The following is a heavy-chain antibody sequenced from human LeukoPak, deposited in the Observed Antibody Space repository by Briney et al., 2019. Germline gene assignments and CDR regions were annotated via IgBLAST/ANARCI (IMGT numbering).Heavy chain of an antibody. J-gene: IGHJ4*02. CDR2: ISGSGGST. CDR3: ARDGYSSVNVRYFDF. CDR1: GFSFSSYV. D-gene: IGHD6-19*01. Sequence: GGSLRLSCAASGFSFSSYVMSWVRQAPGKGLEWVSGISGSGGSTYYADSVKGRFTISRDNSKSTVYLQVNSLTVEDTAVYYCARDGYSSVNVRYFDFWGRGTLVTVSS. V-gene: IGHV3-23*01.